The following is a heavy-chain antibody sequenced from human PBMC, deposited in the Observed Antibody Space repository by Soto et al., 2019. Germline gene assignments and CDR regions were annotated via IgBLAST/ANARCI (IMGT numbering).Heavy chain of an antibody. D-gene: IGHD2-15*01. J-gene: IGHJ5*02. CDR1: GGSISSGGYY. CDR2: IYYSGST. V-gene: IGHV4-31*03. Sequence: SETLSLTCTVSGGSISSGGYYWSWIRQHPGKGLEWIGYIYYSGSTFYNPSLKSRVTISVDTSKNLFSLKLSSVTAADTAVYYCARGSVVVVVAAISWFDPWGQGTLVTVSS. CDR3: ARGSVVVVVAAISWFDP.